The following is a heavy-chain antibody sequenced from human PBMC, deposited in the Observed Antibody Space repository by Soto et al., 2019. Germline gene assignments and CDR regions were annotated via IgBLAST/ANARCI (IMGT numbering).Heavy chain of an antibody. CDR1: GGSISSGGYY. CDR3: AGFGCTNGVCNDLPYYCYGMDV. V-gene: IGHV4-31*03. D-gene: IGHD2-8*01. Sequence: QVQLQESGPGLVKPSQTLSLTCTVSGGSISSGGYYWSWIRQHPGKGLEWIGYIYYSGSTYYNPYLKSRVNISVDTSKNQCSLKLGSVTAADAAVYYCAGFGCTNGVCNDLPYYCYGMDVWGQGTTVTVSS. J-gene: IGHJ6*02. CDR2: IYYSGST.